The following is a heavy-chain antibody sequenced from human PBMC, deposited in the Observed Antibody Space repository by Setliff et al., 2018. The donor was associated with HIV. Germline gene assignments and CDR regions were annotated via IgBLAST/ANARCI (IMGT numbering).Heavy chain of an antibody. Sequence: GGSPRLSCAASGFTFEDYGMSWVRQVPGKGLEWVSGISWSGGGTGYAASVKGRFTISRDDAKNSLYLQMSSLRVEDTALYFCARSFPYYYESGGVYAMDVWGLGTTVTVSS. V-gene: IGHV3-20*04. J-gene: IGHJ6*02. D-gene: IGHD3-22*01. CDR1: GFTFEDYG. CDR2: ISWSGGGT. CDR3: ARSFPYYYESGGVYAMDV.